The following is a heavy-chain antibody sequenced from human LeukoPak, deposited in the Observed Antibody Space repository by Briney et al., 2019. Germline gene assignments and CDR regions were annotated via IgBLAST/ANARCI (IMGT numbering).Heavy chain of an antibody. CDR1: GGSISSYY. J-gene: IGHJ4*02. V-gene: IGHV4-59*12. CDR3: ASYTYGSGSYSFDY. D-gene: IGHD3-10*01. Sequence: SETLSLTCTVSGGSISSYYWNWIRQPPGKGLEWIGYIYYSGSTNYNPSLKSRVTISVDTSKNQFSLKLSSVTAADTAVYYCASYTYGSGSYSFDYWGQGTLVTVSS. CDR2: IYYSGST.